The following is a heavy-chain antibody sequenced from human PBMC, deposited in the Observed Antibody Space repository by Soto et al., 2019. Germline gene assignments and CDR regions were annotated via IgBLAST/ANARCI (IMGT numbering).Heavy chain of an antibody. CDR2: ISGYNGNT. V-gene: IGHV1-18*01. CDR1: GYTFISYG. CDR3: VRVETYSSYYFDY. Sequence: QVQLVQSGGEVKQPGASVKVSCKASGYTFISYGFSWVRQAPGQGLEWMGWISGYNGNTDYAQKFQGRVVMTTDTSTSTAYMELRSLRADDTAVYYCVRVETYSSYYFDYWGQGTPVTVSS. D-gene: IGHD5-18*01. J-gene: IGHJ4*02.